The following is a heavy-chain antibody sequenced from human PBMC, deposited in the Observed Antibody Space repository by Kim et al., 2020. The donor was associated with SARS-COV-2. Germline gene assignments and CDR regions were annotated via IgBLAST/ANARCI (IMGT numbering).Heavy chain of an antibody. CDR1: GGSISSSSYY. D-gene: IGHD5-18*01. Sequence: SETLSLTCTVSGGSISSSSYYWGWIRQPPGKGLEWIGSIYYSGSTYYNPSLKSRVTISVDTSKNQFSLKLSSVTAADTAVYYCARDRISYGYNNWFDHWGQGTLVTVSS. CDR2: IYYSGST. CDR3: ARDRISYGYNNWFDH. J-gene: IGHJ5*02. V-gene: IGHV4-39*07.